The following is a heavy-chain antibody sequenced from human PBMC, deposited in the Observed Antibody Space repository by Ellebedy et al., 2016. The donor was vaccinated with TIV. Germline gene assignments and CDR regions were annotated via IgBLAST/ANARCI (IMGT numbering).Heavy chain of an antibody. CDR3: TRDHIVAGGNVFDI. CDR1: GDSVSSNSAA. CDR2: TYYRSKWFN. Sequence: SQTLSLTCAISGDSVSSNSAAWNWIRQSPSRGLEWLGRTYYRSKWFNDYAVSVKSRITINPDTSKNQFSLQLNSVTPEDTAEYYCTRDHIVAGGNVFDIWGQGTMVTVSS. D-gene: IGHD6-13*01. V-gene: IGHV6-1*01. J-gene: IGHJ3*02.